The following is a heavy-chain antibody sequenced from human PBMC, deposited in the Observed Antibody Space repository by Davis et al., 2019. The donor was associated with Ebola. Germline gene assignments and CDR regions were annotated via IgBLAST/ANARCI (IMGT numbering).Heavy chain of an antibody. J-gene: IGHJ4*02. D-gene: IGHD6-19*01. Sequence: GESLKISCSASGFTFSTFGMFWVRQAPGKGLEWVAFIRFDGSEKYYADSVKGRFTISRENSKATLDLQMNGLRAEDTAVYYCAKGDNSGWYGVDYWGQGTLVTVSS. CDR1: GFTFSTFG. V-gene: IGHV3-30*02. CDR3: AKGDNSGWYGVDY. CDR2: IRFDGSEK.